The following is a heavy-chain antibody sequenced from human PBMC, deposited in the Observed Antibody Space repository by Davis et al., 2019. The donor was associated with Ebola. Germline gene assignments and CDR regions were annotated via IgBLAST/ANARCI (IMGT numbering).Heavy chain of an antibody. CDR1: GYTFTGYY. J-gene: IGHJ3*02. D-gene: IGHD1-26*01. CDR2: ISAYNGNT. V-gene: IGHV1-18*04. Sequence: ASVKVSCKASGYTFTGYYMHWVRQAPGQGLEWMGWISAYNGNTNYAQILQGRVTMTTDTSTGTAYMELRSLRSDDTAVYFCARTSIVGTTTTASDIWGQGTLVTVSS. CDR3: ARTSIVGTTTTASDI.